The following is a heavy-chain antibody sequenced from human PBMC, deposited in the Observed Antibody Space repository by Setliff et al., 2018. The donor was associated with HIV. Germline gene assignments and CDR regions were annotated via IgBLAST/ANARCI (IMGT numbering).Heavy chain of an antibody. CDR3: ARSKGHLYYDDDTGYVLRAFDI. CDR1: GFTFSSYS. Sequence: PGGSLRLSCAASGFTFSSYSMNWVRQAPGKGLEWVSVISYDGSNKYYADSVKGRLTISRDNSKNTLYLQMNSLRAEDTAVYCCARSKGHLYYDDDTGYVLRAFDIWGQGTMVTVSS. V-gene: IGHV3-30*03. CDR2: ISYDGSNK. J-gene: IGHJ3*02. D-gene: IGHD3-22*01.